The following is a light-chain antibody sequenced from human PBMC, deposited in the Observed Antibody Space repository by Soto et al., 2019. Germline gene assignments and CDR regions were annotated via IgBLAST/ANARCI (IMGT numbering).Light chain of an antibody. CDR2: KAS. J-gene: IGKJ1*01. CDR1: QNIKTW. CDR3: QQCYTYWT. V-gene: IGKV1-5*03. Sequence: DIQMPQSPSTLSASVGDRVTITCRASQNIKTWLAWYQQKPGKAPKLLIYKASAVESGVPSRFSGRGSGTESTLTISSLQPDDLATYDGQQCYTYWTFGQGTKVEIK.